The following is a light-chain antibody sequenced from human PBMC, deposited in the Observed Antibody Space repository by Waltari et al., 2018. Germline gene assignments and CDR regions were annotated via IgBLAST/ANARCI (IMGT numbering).Light chain of an antibody. CDR3: IPPDSSAWV. V-gene: IGLV5-45*03. Sequence: QAVLTQPSSLSASPGASASLTCTLRSGIDVGTYRIYWYQQKPGSPLHYLLRYRSDSDKQQGSGVPSRYTGSKDASANAAIYTISGLQSDEEADYYCIPPDSSAWVFGGGTKLRVL. CDR1: SGIDVGTYR. J-gene: IGLJ3*02. CDR2: YRSDSDK.